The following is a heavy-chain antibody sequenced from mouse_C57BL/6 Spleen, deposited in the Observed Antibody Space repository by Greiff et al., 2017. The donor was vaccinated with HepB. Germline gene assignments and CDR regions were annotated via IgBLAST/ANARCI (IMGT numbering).Heavy chain of an antibody. D-gene: IGHD1-2*01. Sequence: EVHLVESGGGLVKPGGSLKLSCAASGFTFSDYGMHWVRQAPEKGLEWVAYISSGSSTIYYADTVKGRFTISRDNAKNTLFLQMTSLRSEDTAMYYCAITTAPAYWGQGTLVTVSA. CDR2: ISSGSSTI. CDR1: GFTFSDYG. CDR3: AITTAPAY. J-gene: IGHJ3*01. V-gene: IGHV5-17*01.